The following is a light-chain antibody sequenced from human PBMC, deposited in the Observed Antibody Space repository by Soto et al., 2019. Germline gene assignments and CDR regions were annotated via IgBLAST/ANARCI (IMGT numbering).Light chain of an antibody. CDR2: DAS. Sequence: EIVLTQSPATLSLSPGERATLSCRASQSVSTSLAWYQQKPGQAPRLLIYDASKRATGIPARFSGGGSGTDLTLTISSLEPEDFAGYYCQQRSNWHTFGGGTKVEI. CDR3: QQRSNWHT. CDR1: QSVSTS. J-gene: IGKJ4*01. V-gene: IGKV3-11*01.